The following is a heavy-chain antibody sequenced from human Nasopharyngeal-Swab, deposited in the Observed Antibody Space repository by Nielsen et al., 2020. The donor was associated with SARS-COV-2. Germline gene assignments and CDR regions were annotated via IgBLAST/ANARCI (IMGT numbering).Heavy chain of an antibody. CDR1: GFTFSNYD. J-gene: IGHJ6*02. V-gene: IGHV3-33*03. D-gene: IGHD3-10*01. Sequence: GESLKISCTASGFTFSNYDIHWLRQTPGKGLEWVAVIWYAGSSERYADSVKGRFTISRDISKNTLYLQMNSLRAEDTAVYYCAKDMGNYYGSTRMDVWGQGTTVTVSS. CDR3: AKDMGNYYGSTRMDV. CDR2: IWYAGSSE.